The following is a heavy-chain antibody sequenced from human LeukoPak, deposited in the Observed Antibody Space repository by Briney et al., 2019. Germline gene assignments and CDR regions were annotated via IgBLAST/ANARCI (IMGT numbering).Heavy chain of an antibody. CDR3: ASDDCSSTSCYIPSGWFDP. D-gene: IGHD2-2*02. V-gene: IGHV4-39*07. CDR2: IYYSGST. J-gene: IGHJ5*02. CDR1: GGSISSSSYY. Sequence: SETLSLTCTVSGGSISSSSYYWGWLRQPPGKGLEWIGSIYYSGSTYYNPSLKSRVTISVDTAKNQFSLKLSSVTAADTAVYYCASDDCSSTSCYIPSGWFDPWGQGTLVTVSS.